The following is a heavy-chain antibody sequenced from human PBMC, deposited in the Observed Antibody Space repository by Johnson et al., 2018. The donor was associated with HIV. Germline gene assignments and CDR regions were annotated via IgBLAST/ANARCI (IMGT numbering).Heavy chain of an antibody. V-gene: IGHV3-11*01. J-gene: IGHJ3*02. CDR1: GFIFSDYY. CDR2: ISSSGSL. CDR3: ARVPPFGTHPDGVFDI. Sequence: QMQLVESGGGLVKPGGSLILSCAASGFIFSDYYMSWIRQAPGKGLEWVSYISSSGSLGYADSVKGRFTISRDNAKNSLYLQMNSLRAEDTAVYYCARVPPFGTHPDGVFDIWGQGTMVTVSS. D-gene: IGHD2-8*01.